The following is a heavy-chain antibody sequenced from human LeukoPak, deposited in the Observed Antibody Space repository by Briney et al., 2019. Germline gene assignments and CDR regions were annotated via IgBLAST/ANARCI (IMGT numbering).Heavy chain of an antibody. J-gene: IGHJ4*02. D-gene: IGHD6-19*01. CDR3: ARGGTAVARGEY. V-gene: IGHV3-48*01. CDR1: GFTFSSYS. Sequence: GGSLRLSCAASGFTFSSYSMNWVRQAPGKGLEWVSYISNSGSTTYYADSVKGRFTISRDNAKNSLCLQMNSLRVEDTAVYYRARGGTAVARGEYWGQGTLVTVSS. CDR2: ISNSGSTT.